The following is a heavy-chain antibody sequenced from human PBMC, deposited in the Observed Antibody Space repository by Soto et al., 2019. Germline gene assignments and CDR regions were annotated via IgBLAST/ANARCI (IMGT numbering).Heavy chain of an antibody. CDR2: IFYSGST. Sequence: PSETLSLTCSVSGGSISSSSYFWGWLRQPPGKGLEWIGYIFYSGSTNYNPALKSRVTISVDTSKSQFSLKLSSVTAADTAVYYCARDQTSYYYDSSGRRHRYNWFDPWGRGTLVTVSS. CDR3: ARDQTSYYYDSSGRRHRYNWFDP. J-gene: IGHJ5*02. CDR1: GGSISSSSYF. D-gene: IGHD3-22*01. V-gene: IGHV4-61*01.